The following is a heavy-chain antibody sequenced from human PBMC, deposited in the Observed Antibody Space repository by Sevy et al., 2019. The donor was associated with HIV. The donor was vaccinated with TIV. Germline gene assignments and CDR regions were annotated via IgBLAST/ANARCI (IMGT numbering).Heavy chain of an antibody. CDR2: INHSGST. Sequence: SETLSLTCAVYGGSFSGYYWSWIRQPPGKGLEWIGEINHSGSTNYNPSLKSRVTISVDTSKNQCSLKLSSVTAADTAVYYCARTRQQRVLPGISYYMDVWGKGTTVTVSS. CDR1: GGSFSGYY. J-gene: IGHJ6*03. CDR3: ARTRQQRVLPGISYYMDV. V-gene: IGHV4-34*01. D-gene: IGHD6-13*01.